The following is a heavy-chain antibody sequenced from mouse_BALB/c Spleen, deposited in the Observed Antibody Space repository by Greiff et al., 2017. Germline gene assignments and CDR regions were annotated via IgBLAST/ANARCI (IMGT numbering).Heavy chain of an antibody. V-gene: IGHV5-12-2*01. J-gene: IGHJ2*01. CDR3: ARDYYYGSSYVPFDY. CDR2: ISNGGGST. Sequence: EVHLVESGGGLVQPGGSLKLSCAASGFTFSSYTMSWVRQTPEKRLEWVAYISNGGGSTYYPDTVKGRFTISRDNAKNTLYLQMSSLKSEDTAMYYCARDYYYGSSYVPFDYWGQGTTLTVSS. D-gene: IGHD1-1*01. CDR1: GFTFSSYT.